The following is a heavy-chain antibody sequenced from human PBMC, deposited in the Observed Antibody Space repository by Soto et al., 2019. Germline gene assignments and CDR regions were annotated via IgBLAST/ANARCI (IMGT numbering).Heavy chain of an antibody. Sequence: QVQLVQSGAEVKKPGSSVKVSCKASGGTFSSYAISWLRQAPGEGLEWMGGIIPISGTANYAQKLQGRVTMTADASTSTADMELSSLRSEDTAVYYCARSQGSSTSLEIYYYYYYGMDVWGQGTTVTVSS. D-gene: IGHD2-2*01. CDR2: IIPISGTA. V-gene: IGHV1-69*01. CDR1: GGTFSSYA. CDR3: ARSQGSSTSLEIYYYYYYGMDV. J-gene: IGHJ6*02.